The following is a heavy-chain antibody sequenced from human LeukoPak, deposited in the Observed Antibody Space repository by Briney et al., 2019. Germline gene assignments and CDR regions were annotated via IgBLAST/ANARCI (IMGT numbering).Heavy chain of an antibody. CDR1: GGSISSYY. D-gene: IGHD2-2*01. J-gene: IGHJ4*02. CDR3: ARRYCSSTSCYFGD. V-gene: IGHV4-59*08. Sequence: PSETLSLTCTVSGGSISSYYWSWIRQPPGKGLEWIGYIYYSGSTNYNPSLTSRVTISVDTSKNQFSLKLSSVTAADTAVYYCARRYCSSTSCYFGDWGQGTLVTVSS. CDR2: IYYSGST.